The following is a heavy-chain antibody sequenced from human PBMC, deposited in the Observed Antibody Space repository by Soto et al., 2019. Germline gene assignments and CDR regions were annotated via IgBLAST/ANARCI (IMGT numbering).Heavy chain of an antibody. CDR1: GYTFTSYY. V-gene: IGHV1-46*01. CDR3: ARGRFGRGVDY. CDR2: INPSGGST. D-gene: IGHD3-10*01. J-gene: IGHJ4*02. Sequence: ASVKVSCKASGYTFTSYYIHWVRQAPGQGLEWMGIINPSGGSTSYAQKFQGRVTMTRDTSXSTAYMELSSLRSEDTAVYYCARGRFGRGVDYWGQGTLVTVYS.